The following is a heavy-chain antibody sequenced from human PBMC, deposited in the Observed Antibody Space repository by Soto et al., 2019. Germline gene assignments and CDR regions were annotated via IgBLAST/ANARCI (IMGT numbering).Heavy chain of an antibody. CDR2: ISDGGST. CDR3: ARIGLNYYYYYGMDV. V-gene: IGHV4-59*12. CDR1: GGSIYTYY. D-gene: IGHD6-19*01. J-gene: IGHJ6*02. Sequence: PSETLSLTCNVSGGSIYTYYWNWIRQSPGKGLEWIGYISDGGSTNYNPSLKSRVTISVDTSKNQFSLKLSSVTAADTAVYYCARIGLNYYYYYGMDVWGQGTTVTVSS.